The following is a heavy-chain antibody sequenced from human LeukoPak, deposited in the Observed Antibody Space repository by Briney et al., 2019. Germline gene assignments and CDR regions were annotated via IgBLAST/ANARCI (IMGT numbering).Heavy chain of an antibody. J-gene: IGHJ2*01. CDR1: GGSFSGYY. CDR3: ARGPGGDIALDWYFDL. D-gene: IGHD2-15*01. V-gene: IGHV4-34*01. Sequence: SETLSLTCAVYGGSFSGYYWSWIRQPPGKGLEWIGEINHSGSTNYNPSLKSRVTISVDTSKNQFSLKLSSVTAADTAVYYCARGPGGDIALDWYFDLWGRGTLVTVSS. CDR2: INHSGST.